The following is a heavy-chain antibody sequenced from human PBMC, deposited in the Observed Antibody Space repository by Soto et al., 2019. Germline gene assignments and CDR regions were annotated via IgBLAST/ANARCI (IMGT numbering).Heavy chain of an antibody. D-gene: IGHD3-22*01. V-gene: IGHV4-61*01. Sequence: PSGTLXLTCTVSGGSVSSCSYYWSWIRQPPGKGLEWIGYIYYSGSTNYNPSLKSRVTISVDTSKNQFSLKLSSVTAADTAVYYCASYYDSSGYYYYTYYFDYWGQGTLVPVSS. CDR1: GGSVSSCSYY. CDR2: IYYSGST. J-gene: IGHJ4*02. CDR3: ASYYDSSGYYYYTYYFDY.